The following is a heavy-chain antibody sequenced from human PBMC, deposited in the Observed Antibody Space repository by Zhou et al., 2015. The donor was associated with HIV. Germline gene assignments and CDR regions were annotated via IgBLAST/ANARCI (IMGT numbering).Heavy chain of an antibody. CDR1: GAPFSTFA. D-gene: IGHD2-15*01. CDR2: IIPLLGTA. J-gene: IGHJ4*02. CDR3: ATEVVAATSYFDY. V-gene: IGHV1-69*06. Sequence: QVQLVQSGAELRKPGSSVKVSCKTSGAPFSTFAINWVRQAPGQGPEWMGGIIPLLGTADYARKFQGRVTITADTSTATGYLELRSLTSDDTAVYYCATEVVAATSYFDYWGQGTLVTVSS.